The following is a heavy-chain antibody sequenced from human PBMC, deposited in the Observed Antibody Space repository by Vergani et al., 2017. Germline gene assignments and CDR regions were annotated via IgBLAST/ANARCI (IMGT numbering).Heavy chain of an antibody. J-gene: IGHJ6*03. V-gene: IGHV3-53*02. CDR2: ISSGGST. CDR3: ARATGPSNYGQLVLYYYYMDV. CDR1: GVTVSSNY. D-gene: IGHD6-6*01. Sequence: EVQLVETGGGLIQPGGSLRLSCAASGVTVSSNYMSWVRQAPGKGLEWVSAISSGGSTYYADSVKGRFTISRDNSKNTLYLQMNSLRAEDTAVYYCARATGPSNYGQLVLYYYYMDVWGKGTTVTVSS.